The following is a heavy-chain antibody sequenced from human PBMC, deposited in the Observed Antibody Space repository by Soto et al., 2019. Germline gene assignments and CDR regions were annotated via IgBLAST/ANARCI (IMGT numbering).Heavy chain of an antibody. Sequence: GSLRLSCAASGFTFSSYAMSWVRQAPGKGLEWVSAISGSGGSTYYADSVKGRFTISRDNSKNTLYLQMNSLRAEDTAVYYCARDMGWLRWGGGFDYWGQGTLVTVSS. CDR1: GFTFSSYA. D-gene: IGHD5-12*01. J-gene: IGHJ4*02. CDR2: ISGSGGST. CDR3: ARDMGWLRWGGGFDY. V-gene: IGHV3-23*01.